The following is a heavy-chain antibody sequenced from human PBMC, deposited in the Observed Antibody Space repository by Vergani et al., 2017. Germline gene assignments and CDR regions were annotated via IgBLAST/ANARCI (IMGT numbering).Heavy chain of an antibody. CDR3: ARDKYSSGWNYYCDY. D-gene: IGHD6-19*01. CDR2: ISYDGSNK. CDR1: GFTFSSYA. J-gene: IGHJ4*02. Sequence: QVQLVESGGGVVQPGRSLRLSCAASGFTFSSYAMHWVRQAPGKGLEWVAVISYDGSNKYYADSVKGRFTISSDNSKNTLYLQMNSLRAEDTSVYYCARDKYSSGWNYYCDYWGQGTLVTVSS. V-gene: IGHV3-30*01.